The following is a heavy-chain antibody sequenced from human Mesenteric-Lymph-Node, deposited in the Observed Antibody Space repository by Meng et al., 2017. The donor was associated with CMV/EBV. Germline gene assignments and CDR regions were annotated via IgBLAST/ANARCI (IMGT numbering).Heavy chain of an antibody. CDR2: ISSSGSTI. V-gene: IGHV3-48*03. D-gene: IGHD3-3*01. Sequence: GGSLRLSCAASGFTFSSYEMNWVRQAPGKGLEWVSYISSSGSTIYYADSVKGRFTVSRDNSKNTVYLQMNSLRGEDTAVYYCARALRNYDFWSGLTNYYGMDVWGQGTTVTVSS. CDR3: ARALRNYDFWSGLTNYYGMDV. CDR1: GFTFSSYE. J-gene: IGHJ6*02.